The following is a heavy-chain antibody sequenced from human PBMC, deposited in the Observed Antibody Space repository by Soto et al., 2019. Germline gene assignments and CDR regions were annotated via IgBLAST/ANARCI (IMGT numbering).Heavy chain of an antibody. CDR3: TTPYCSSTSCDAFDI. D-gene: IGHD2-2*01. CDR2: IKSKTDGRTT. V-gene: IGHV3-15*01. J-gene: IGHJ3*02. Sequence: GGSLRLSCAASGFTFSNARMSWARQAPGKGVGWVGRIKSKTDGRTTDYAAPVKGRFTISRDDSKNTLYLQMISMKTEDAAVYYCTTPYCSSTSCDAFDIWGQGTMVTVSS. CDR1: GFTFSNAR.